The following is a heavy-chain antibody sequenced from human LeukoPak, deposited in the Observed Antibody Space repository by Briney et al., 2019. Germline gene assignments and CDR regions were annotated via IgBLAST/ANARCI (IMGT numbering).Heavy chain of an antibody. CDR1: GGSISNYY. CDR2: ISYSGST. V-gene: IGHV4-59*08. CDR3: ARQFYTAIVLFWFDP. J-gene: IGHJ5*02. D-gene: IGHD5-18*01. Sequence: SETLSLTCTASGGSISNYYWSWIRQPPGKGLEWIGYISYSGSTNYNPSLKSRVTISVDTSKNQFSLKLSSVTAADTAVYYCARQFYTAIVLFWFDPWGLGTLVTVSS.